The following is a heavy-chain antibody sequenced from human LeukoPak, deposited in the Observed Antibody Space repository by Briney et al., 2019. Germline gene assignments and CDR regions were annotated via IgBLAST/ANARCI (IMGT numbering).Heavy chain of an antibody. CDR3: ARHLSSITSCPHY. D-gene: IGHD2-2*01. Sequence: GESLKISCQGSGYSFTTYWLDWVRQMPGKGLEWMGVIYPGNSDITYSPSFQGQVTISVDKSISTAYLQWSSLKASDTAIHYCARHLSSITSCPHYWGQGTLVTVSS. CDR2: IYPGNSDI. J-gene: IGHJ4*02. V-gene: IGHV5-51*01. CDR1: GYSFTTYW.